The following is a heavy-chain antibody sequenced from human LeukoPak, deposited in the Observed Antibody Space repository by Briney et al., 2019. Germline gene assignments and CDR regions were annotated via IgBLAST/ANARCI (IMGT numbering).Heavy chain of an antibody. D-gene: IGHD3-3*01. Sequence: SETLSLTCTVSGGSISSYYWSWIRQPPGKGLEWIGYIYYSGSTNYNPSLKSRVTISVDTSKNQFSLKLSSVTAADTAVYYCARVYRDFWSGYLVPTIDYWGQGTLVTVSS. CDR1: GGSISSYY. CDR2: IYYSGST. J-gene: IGHJ4*02. CDR3: ARVYRDFWSGYLVPTIDY. V-gene: IGHV4-59*08.